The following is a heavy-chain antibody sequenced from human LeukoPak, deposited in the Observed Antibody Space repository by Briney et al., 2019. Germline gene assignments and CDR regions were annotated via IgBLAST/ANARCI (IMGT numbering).Heavy chain of an antibody. Sequence: GGSLRLSCAASGFIFSDYYMSWIRQAPGKGLEWVSYISSSGSTMYYTDSVKGRFTISRDNAKNSLYLQMNSLRAEDTAVYYCARDKIVGATLLDYWGQGTLVTVSS. CDR3: ARDKIVGATLLDY. CDR1: GFIFSDYY. CDR2: ISSSGSTM. D-gene: IGHD1-26*01. J-gene: IGHJ4*02. V-gene: IGHV3-11*04.